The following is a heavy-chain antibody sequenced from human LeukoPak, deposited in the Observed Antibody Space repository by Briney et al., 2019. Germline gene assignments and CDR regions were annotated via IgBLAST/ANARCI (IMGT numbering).Heavy chain of an antibody. Sequence: GGSLRLSCAASGFTFSSYGMHWVRQAPGKGLEWVAFIRYDGSNKYYADSVKGRFTISRDNSKNTLYLQMNSLRAEDTAVYYCAKMGVRQWLVQGGYYFDYWGQGTLATVSS. V-gene: IGHV3-30*02. D-gene: IGHD6-19*01. J-gene: IGHJ4*02. CDR2: IRYDGSNK. CDR3: AKMGVRQWLVQGGYYFDY. CDR1: GFTFSSYG.